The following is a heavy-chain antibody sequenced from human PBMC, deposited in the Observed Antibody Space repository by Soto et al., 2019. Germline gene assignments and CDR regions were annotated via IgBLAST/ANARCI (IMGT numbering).Heavy chain of an antibody. V-gene: IGHV4-59*01. CDR1: GGSISSYY. J-gene: IGHJ6*02. CDR3: ARGNGSSWYYYYYGMAV. D-gene: IGHD6-13*01. Sequence: PSETLSLTCTVSGGSISSYYWSWIRQPPGKGLEWIGYIYYSGSTNYNPSLKSRVTISVDTSKNQFSLKLSSVTAADTAVYYWARGNGSSWYYYYYGMAVWGQGPRVTVSS. CDR2: IYYSGST.